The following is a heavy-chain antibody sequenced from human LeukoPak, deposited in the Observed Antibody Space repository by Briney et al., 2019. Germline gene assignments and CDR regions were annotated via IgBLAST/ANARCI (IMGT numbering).Heavy chain of an antibody. Sequence: GRSLRLSCAASGFTFSSYAMHWVRQAPGKGLEWVAVISYDGSNKYYADSVKGRFTISRDNSKNTLYLQMNSLRAEDTAVYYCARDHSSSPEGVYYFDYWGQGTQVTVSS. D-gene: IGHD6-6*01. CDR1: GFTFSSYA. CDR3: ARDHSSSPEGVYYFDY. CDR2: ISYDGSNK. V-gene: IGHV3-30-3*01. J-gene: IGHJ4*02.